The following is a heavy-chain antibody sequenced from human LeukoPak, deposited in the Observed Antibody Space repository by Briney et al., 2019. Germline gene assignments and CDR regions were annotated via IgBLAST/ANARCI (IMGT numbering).Heavy chain of an antibody. CDR3: AKDIQGYRIFYGMDV. Sequence: GGSLRLSCAASGFTFDDYSMHWVRQAPGKGLEWVSGISWNSGSIGYADSVKGRFTISRDNAKNSLYLQMNSLRAEDTALYYCAKDIQGYRIFYGMDVWGQGTTVTVSS. CDR1: GFTFDDYS. CDR2: ISWNSGSI. J-gene: IGHJ6*02. V-gene: IGHV3-9*01. D-gene: IGHD3-3*02.